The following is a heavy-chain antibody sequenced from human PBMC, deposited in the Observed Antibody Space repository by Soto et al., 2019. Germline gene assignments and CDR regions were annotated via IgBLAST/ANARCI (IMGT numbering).Heavy chain of an antibody. V-gene: IGHV3-48*03. Sequence: GGSLRLSCAASGFTFSSYEMNWVRQAPGKGLEWVSYISSSGSTIYYADSVKGRFTISRDNAKNSLYLQMNSLRAEDTAVYYCARGSSYYFDYWGQGTLVTVSS. CDR2: ISSSGSTI. CDR1: GFTFSSYE. D-gene: IGHD6-19*01. J-gene: IGHJ4*02. CDR3: ARGSSYYFDY.